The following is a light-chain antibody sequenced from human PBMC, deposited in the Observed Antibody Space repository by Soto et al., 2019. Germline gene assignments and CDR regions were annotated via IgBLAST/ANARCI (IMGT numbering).Light chain of an antibody. Sequence: EIVLTQSPGTLSLSPGERATLSCRASQSVSNNYLAWYQQKPGQAPRLLIYGASSRATGIPDRFSGSGSGTDFTVTISRLEPEDLAVDYCQQYGSSGTFGQGTKVDIK. CDR1: QSVSNNY. J-gene: IGKJ1*01. CDR2: GAS. V-gene: IGKV3-20*01. CDR3: QQYGSSGT.